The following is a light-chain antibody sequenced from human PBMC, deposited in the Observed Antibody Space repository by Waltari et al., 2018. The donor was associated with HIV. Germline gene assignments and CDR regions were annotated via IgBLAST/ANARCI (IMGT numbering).Light chain of an antibody. CDR1: QDINYS. V-gene: IGKV1-12*01. CDR3: QQANSLPLT. CDR2: AAS. J-gene: IGKJ4*01. Sequence: DIQLTQSPSSVSASVGDTVTVTCRASQDINYSLAWYRQKPGKAPELLIFAASTLQSGVSSRFSGRGSGTIFTLTINTLQTEDFATYYCQQANSLPLTFGGGTKVAI.